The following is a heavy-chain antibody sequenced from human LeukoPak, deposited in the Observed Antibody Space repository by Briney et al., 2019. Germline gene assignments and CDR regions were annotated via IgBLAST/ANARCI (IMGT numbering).Heavy chain of an antibody. CDR3: ARARTKDYSSSYNWFDP. J-gene: IGHJ5*02. Sequence: VASVKVSCKASGYTFTGYYMHWVRQAPGQGLEWMGWINPNSGGTNYAQKFQGRVTMTRDTSISTAYMELSRLRSDDTAVYYCARARTKDYSSSYNWFDPWGQGTLVTVSS. D-gene: IGHD6-6*01. CDR2: INPNSGGT. V-gene: IGHV1-2*02. CDR1: GYTFTGYY.